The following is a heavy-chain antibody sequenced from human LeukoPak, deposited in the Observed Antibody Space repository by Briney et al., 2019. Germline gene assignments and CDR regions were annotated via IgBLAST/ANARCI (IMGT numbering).Heavy chain of an antibody. Sequence: GGSLRLSCAASGFTVSSNYMSWVRQAPGKGLEWVSVIYSGGSTYYADSVKGRFTISRDNSKNTLYLQMNSLRAEDTAVYYCARDFYCSRTSCYAPSFDYWGQGTLVTVSS. CDR1: GFTVSSNY. CDR2: IYSGGST. D-gene: IGHD2-2*01. V-gene: IGHV3-66*01. CDR3: ARDFYCSRTSCYAPSFDY. J-gene: IGHJ4*02.